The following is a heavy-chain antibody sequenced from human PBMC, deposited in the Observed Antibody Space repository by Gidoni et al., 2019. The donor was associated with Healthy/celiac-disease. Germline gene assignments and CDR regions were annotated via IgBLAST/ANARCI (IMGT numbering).Heavy chain of an antibody. CDR1: GGSFSGYY. CDR3: ARETPYCSGGSCYSHYYYYYYMDV. Sequence: QVQLQQWGAGLLKPSETLSLTCAVYGGSFSGYYWSWIRQPPGQGLEWIGEINHSGSTNYNPSLKSRVTISVDTSKNQFSLKLSSVTAADTAVYYCARETPYCSGGSCYSHYYYYYYMDVWGKGTTVTVSS. CDR2: INHSGST. V-gene: IGHV4-34*01. J-gene: IGHJ6*03. D-gene: IGHD2-15*01.